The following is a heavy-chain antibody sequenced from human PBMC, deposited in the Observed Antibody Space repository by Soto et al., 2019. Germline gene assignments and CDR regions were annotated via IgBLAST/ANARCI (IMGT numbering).Heavy chain of an antibody. D-gene: IGHD1-7*01. CDR2: ISSGGSTI. J-gene: IGHJ5*02. CDR3: AREGASNWNYAWFDP. Sequence: EVQLVESGGGLVQPGGSLRLSCAASGFTFSSYSMNWVRQAPGKGLEWVSYISSGGSTIYYADSVKGRFTISRDNAKNSLYLQMKSWRDEDTAVYYCAREGASNWNYAWFDPWGQGTLVTVSS. CDR1: GFTFSSYS. V-gene: IGHV3-48*02.